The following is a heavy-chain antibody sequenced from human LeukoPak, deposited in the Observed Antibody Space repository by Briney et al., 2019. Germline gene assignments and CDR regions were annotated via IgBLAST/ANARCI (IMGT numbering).Heavy chain of an antibody. D-gene: IGHD5-18*01. CDR2: IYYSGST. V-gene: IGHV4-59*01. CDR1: GGSISSYY. Sequence: SETLSLTCTVSGGSISSYYWSWIRQPPGKGLEWIGYIYYSGSTNYNPSLKSRVTISVDTSKNQFSLKLSSVTAADTAVYYCARGCSGYSYGYYFDFWGQGTLVTVSS. CDR3: ARGCSGYSYGYYFDF. J-gene: IGHJ4*02.